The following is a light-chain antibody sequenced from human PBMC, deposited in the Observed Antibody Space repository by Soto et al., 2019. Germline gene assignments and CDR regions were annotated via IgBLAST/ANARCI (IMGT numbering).Light chain of an antibody. V-gene: IGKV3-20*01. J-gene: IGKJ4*01. CDR2: GAS. CDR3: QQYDNSPLT. Sequence: EIVMTQSPATLSVSPGERATLSCRASQSVAANYLAWYQQKRGQAPRLLIYGASSRATGIPDRFSGSGSGTDFTLTISRLEPEDLAVYYCQQYDNSPLTFGGGTKVDIK. CDR1: QSVAANY.